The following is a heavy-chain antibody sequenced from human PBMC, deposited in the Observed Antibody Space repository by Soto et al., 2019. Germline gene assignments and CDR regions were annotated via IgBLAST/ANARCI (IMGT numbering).Heavy chain of an antibody. J-gene: IGHJ4*02. CDR2: TRWCNGKI. CDR1: GFNFVDYA. V-gene: IGHV3-9*01. CDR3: AIGTYDSSGYYTAPEY. Sequence: PVGSLRLSCAESGFNFVDYALHWVRQATGRCLEWGSRTRWCNGKIGKEDSGQGRFTISKDNAKNSLYLKMNSLRAEDTAVYYCAIGTYDSSGYYTAPEYWGQGTLVTVSS. D-gene: IGHD3-22*01.